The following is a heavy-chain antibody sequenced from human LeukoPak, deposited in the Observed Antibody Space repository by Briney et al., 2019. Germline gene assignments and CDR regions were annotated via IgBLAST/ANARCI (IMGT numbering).Heavy chain of an antibody. D-gene: IGHD5-24*01. J-gene: IGHJ6*02. Sequence: SVNVFCKASGRIFSSYAISWVRQAPGQGLEWMGGLISFIGTTNYAQKFQGRVTMTADESTSTAYMELSSLRSEDTAVYYCAKARLMAVPVYYYGMDVWGPGTTVTVSS. CDR1: GRIFSSYA. V-gene: IGHV1-69*13. CDR2: LISFIGTT. CDR3: AKARLMAVPVYYYGMDV.